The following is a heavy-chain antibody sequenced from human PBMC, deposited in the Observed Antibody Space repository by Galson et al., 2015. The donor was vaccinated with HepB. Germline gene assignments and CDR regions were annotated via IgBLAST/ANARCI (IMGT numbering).Heavy chain of an antibody. CDR3: ARDGYDSSGYQDAFDI. D-gene: IGHD3-22*01. CDR2: IYSGGST. V-gene: IGHV3-66*01. J-gene: IGHJ3*02. Sequence: SLRLSCAASGFTVSSNYMSWVRQAPGKGLEWVSVIYSGGSTYYADSVKGRFTISRDNSKNTLYLQMNSLRAEDTAVYYCARDGYDSSGYQDAFDIWGQGTMVTVSS. CDR1: GFTVSSNY.